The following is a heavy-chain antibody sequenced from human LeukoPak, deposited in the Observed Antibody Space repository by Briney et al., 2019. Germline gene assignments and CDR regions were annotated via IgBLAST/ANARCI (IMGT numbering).Heavy chain of an antibody. Sequence: GGSLRLSCAASGFTFSRYGMHWVRQAPGKGLEWVSAISGSGGSTYYADSVKGRFTISRDNSKNTLYLQMNSLRAEDTAVYYCARVAIFGVVSSGAFDIWGQGTMVTVSS. CDR2: ISGSGGST. J-gene: IGHJ3*02. D-gene: IGHD3-3*01. CDR1: GFTFSRYG. CDR3: ARVAIFGVVSSGAFDI. V-gene: IGHV3-23*01.